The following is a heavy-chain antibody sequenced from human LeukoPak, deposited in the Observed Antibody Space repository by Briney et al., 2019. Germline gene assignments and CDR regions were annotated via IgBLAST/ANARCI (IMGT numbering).Heavy chain of an antibody. J-gene: IGHJ6*03. V-gene: IGHV1-69*04. Sequence: ASVKVSCKASGGTFSSYSITWVRQAPGRGLEWMGRIIPTLGIANYAQKFQGRVTITADKSTSTAYMELSSLRSEDTAVYYCARVGAHDYGDYGAYYYYMDVWGKGTTVTVSS. CDR2: IIPTLGIA. CDR3: ARVGAHDYGDYGAYYYYMDV. D-gene: IGHD4-17*01. CDR1: GGTFSSYS.